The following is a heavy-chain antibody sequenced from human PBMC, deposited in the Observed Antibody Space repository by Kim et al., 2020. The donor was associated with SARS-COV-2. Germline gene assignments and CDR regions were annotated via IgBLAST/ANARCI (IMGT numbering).Heavy chain of an antibody. J-gene: IGHJ4*02. CDR3: AREKRTWELLRGGGVFDY. Sequence: SETLSLTCTVSGGSISSYYWSWIRQPPGKGLEWIGYIYYSGSTNYNPSLKSRVTISVDTSKNQFSLKLSSVTAADTAVYYCAREKRTWELLRGGGVFDYWGQGTLVTVSS. D-gene: IGHD1-26*01. V-gene: IGHV4-59*01. CDR2: IYYSGST. CDR1: GGSISSYY.